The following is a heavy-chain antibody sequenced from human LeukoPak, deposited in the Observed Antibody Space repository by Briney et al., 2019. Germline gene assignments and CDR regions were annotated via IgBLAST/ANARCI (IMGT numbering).Heavy chain of an antibody. J-gene: IGHJ5*02. CDR2: IKQDGSEK. CDR3: ARDRGSNWFDP. CDR1: GFTFSSYW. V-gene: IGHV3-7*01. Sequence: GGSLRLPCAASGFTFSSYWMSWVRQAPGKGLEWVANIKQDGSEKYYVDSVKGRFTVSRDNAKNSLYLQMNSLRAEDTAVYYCARDRGSNWFDPWGQGTLVTVSS.